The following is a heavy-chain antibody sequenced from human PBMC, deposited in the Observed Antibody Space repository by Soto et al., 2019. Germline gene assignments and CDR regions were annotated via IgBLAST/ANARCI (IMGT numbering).Heavy chain of an antibody. Sequence: WTWIRQSPGKGLEWIGDINHSGRVNYSPSLKSRVTISLNTSKNQFSLTLSAVTAADTAMYYCSTRAYDTNGYYRFDPWGQGTLVTVSS. CDR3: STRAYDTNGYYRFDP. J-gene: IGHJ5*01. D-gene: IGHD3-22*01. CDR2: INHSGRV. V-gene: IGHV4-34*01.